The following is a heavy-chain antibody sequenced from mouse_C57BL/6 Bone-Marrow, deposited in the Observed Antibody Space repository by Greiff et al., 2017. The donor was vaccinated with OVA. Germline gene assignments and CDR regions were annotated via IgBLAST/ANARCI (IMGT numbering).Heavy chain of an antibody. Sequence: VQLQQSGAELVKPGASVKLSCTASGFNIKDYYMHWVKQRTEQGLEWIGRIDPEDGETKYAPKFPGKATITADTSSNTAYLQLSSLTSEDTAVYYCARSYYCGSSPGCAYWGQGTLVTVSA. D-gene: IGHD1-1*01. CDR3: ARSYYCGSSPGCAY. CDR2: IDPEDGET. V-gene: IGHV14-2*01. J-gene: IGHJ3*01. CDR1: GFNIKDYY.